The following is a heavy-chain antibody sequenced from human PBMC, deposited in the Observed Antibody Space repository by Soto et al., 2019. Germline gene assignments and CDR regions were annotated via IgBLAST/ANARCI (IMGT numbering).Heavy chain of an antibody. V-gene: IGHV3-21*01. CDR2: ISSSSSYI. D-gene: IGHD1-26*01. CDR3: ARDKRELQGYYYGIDV. J-gene: IGHJ6*02. Sequence: GGSLRLSCAASGFTFSSYSMNWVRQAPGKGLEWVSSISSSSSYIYYADSVKGRFTISRDNAKNSLYLQMNSLRAEDTAVYYCARDKRELQGYYYGIDVWGQGTTVTVSS. CDR1: GFTFSSYS.